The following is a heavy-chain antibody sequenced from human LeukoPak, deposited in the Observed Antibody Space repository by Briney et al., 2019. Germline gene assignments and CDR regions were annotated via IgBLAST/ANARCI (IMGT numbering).Heavy chain of an antibody. CDR2: INPTSGDT. V-gene: IGHV1-2*02. J-gene: IGHJ4*02. D-gene: IGHD1-26*01. CDR3: AQGVGAHEY. Sequence: GASVEVSCKASAYTFTDYYMHWVRQAPGQGLEWMGWINPTSGDTNYAQKFQGRVTMTRDTSISTAYMELTRLRSDDTAVYYCAQGVGAHEYWGQGTLVTVSS. CDR1: AYTFTDYY.